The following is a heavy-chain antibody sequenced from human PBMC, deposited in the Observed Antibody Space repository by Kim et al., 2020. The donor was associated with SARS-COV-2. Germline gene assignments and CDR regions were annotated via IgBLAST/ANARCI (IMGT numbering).Heavy chain of an antibody. V-gene: IGHV3-48*02. CDR1: GFTFSSYS. CDR2: ISSSSSTI. CDR3: ARPLADIVVVPATNYGMDV. Sequence: GGSLRLSCAASGFTFSSYSMNWVRQAPGKGLEWVSYISSSSSTIYYADSVKGRFTISRDNAKNSLYLQMNSLRDEDTAVYYCARPLADIVVVPATNYGMDVWGQGTTVTVSS. J-gene: IGHJ6*02. D-gene: IGHD2-2*01.